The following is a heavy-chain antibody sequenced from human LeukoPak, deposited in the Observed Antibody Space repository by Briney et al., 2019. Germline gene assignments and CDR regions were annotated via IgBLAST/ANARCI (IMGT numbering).Heavy chain of an antibody. Sequence: SVKVSCKASGGTFSSYATSWVRQAPGQGLEWMGRIIPIFGIANYAQKFQGRVTITADKSTSTAYMELSSLRSEDTAVYYCARDSGGYNLRFYGMDVWGQGTTVTVSS. V-gene: IGHV1-69*04. J-gene: IGHJ6*02. D-gene: IGHD5-24*01. CDR3: ARDSGGYNLRFYGMDV. CDR1: GGTFSSYA. CDR2: IIPIFGIA.